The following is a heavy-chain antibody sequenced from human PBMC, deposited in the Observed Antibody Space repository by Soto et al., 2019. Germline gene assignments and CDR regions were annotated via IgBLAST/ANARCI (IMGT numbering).Heavy chain of an antibody. Sequence: QVQLQQWGAGLLKPSETLSLTCAVYGGSFSGYYWSWIRQPPGKGLEWIGEINHSGSTNYNPSLKSRVTISVDTSKNHFSLKLSSVTAADTAVYYCARGRITIFGVVHDYWGQGTLVTVSS. CDR2: INHSGST. CDR3: ARGRITIFGVVHDY. CDR1: GGSFSGYY. J-gene: IGHJ4*02. V-gene: IGHV4-34*01. D-gene: IGHD3-3*01.